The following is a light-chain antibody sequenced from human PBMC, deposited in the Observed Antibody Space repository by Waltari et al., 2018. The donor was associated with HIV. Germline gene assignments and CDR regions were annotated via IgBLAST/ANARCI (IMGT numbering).Light chain of an antibody. CDR3: QQAESFPHT. J-gene: IGKJ2*01. CDR1: QIMRGW. V-gene: IGKV1-12*01. CDR2: KSS. Sequence: DIQMTQSPSLGSASVGDRITIACRAIQIMRGWVAWYQQIPGKVPKLLIYKSSTLQSGVPSRFTGSGSGTDFTLTISGLQPEDSAVYYCQQAESFPHTFGQGTRLEIK.